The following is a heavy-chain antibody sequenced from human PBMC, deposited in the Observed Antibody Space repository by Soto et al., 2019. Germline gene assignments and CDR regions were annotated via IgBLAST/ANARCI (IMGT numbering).Heavy chain of an antibody. CDR2: ISGSGGST. J-gene: IGHJ4*02. CDR3: AKARGYSYGYDVLFDY. Sequence: EVQLLESGGGLVQPGGSLRLSCAASGFTFSSYAMSWVRQAPGKGLEWVSAISGSGGSTYYADSVKGRLTISRDNSKNTLYLQMNSLRAEDTAVYYCAKARGYSYGYDVLFDYWGQGTLVTVSS. V-gene: IGHV3-23*01. D-gene: IGHD5-18*01. CDR1: GFTFSSYA.